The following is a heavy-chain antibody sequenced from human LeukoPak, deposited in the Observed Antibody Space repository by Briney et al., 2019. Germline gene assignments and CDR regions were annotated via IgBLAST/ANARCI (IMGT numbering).Heavy chain of an antibody. V-gene: IGHV4-59*01. J-gene: IGHJ4*02. Sequence: SETLSPTCTVSGGPISSYYWSWIRQPPGKGLEWIGYIYYSGSTNYNPSLKSRVTISVDTSKNQFSLKLSSVTAADTAVYYCAGGYCSGGSCYFYDYWGQGTLVTVSS. CDR2: IYYSGST. CDR1: GGPISSYY. CDR3: AGGYCSGGSCYFYDY. D-gene: IGHD2-15*01.